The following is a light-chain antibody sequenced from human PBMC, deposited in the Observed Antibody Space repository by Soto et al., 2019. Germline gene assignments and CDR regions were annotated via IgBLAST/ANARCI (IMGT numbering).Light chain of an antibody. CDR2: DVS. Sequence: HSALTQPASVSGSPGQSITISCPGTSSDAGGYNYVSWYQQHPGKAPKLMIYDVSNRPSGVSNRFSGSKSGNTASLTISGLQAEDEAVYFCSSYTSSSAPSAVFGGGTQLIVL. V-gene: IGLV2-14*01. J-gene: IGLJ7*01. CDR1: SSDAGGYNY. CDR3: SSYTSSSAPSAV.